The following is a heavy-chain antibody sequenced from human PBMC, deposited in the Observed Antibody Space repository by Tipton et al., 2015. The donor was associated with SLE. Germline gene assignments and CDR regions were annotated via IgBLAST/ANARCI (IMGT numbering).Heavy chain of an antibody. V-gene: IGHV4-31*03. CDR1: GGSINSYNW. J-gene: IGHJ4*02. CDR2: IYYSGST. CDR3: ARWLVVYAIGDY. Sequence: TLSLTCTVYGGSINSYNWWTWVRQHPGKGLEWIGYIYYSGSTYYNPSLKSRVTISVDTSKNQFSLKLSSVTAADTAVYYCARWLVVYAIGDYWGQGALVTVSS. D-gene: IGHD2-8*02.